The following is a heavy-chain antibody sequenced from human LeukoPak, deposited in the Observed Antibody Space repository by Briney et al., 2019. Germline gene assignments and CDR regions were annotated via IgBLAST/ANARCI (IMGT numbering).Heavy chain of an antibody. CDR1: GFTFSNYG. V-gene: IGHV3-30*02. D-gene: IGHD6-6*01. CDR3: AKDPNSSLSIGGYFDY. CDR2: IRYDGSNK. J-gene: IGHJ4*02. Sequence: GGSLRLSCAASGFTFSNYGMNWVRQAPGKGLEWVAFIRYDGSNKYYADSVKGRFTISRDNSKNTLYLQMNSLRAEDTAVYYCAKDPNSSLSIGGYFDYWGQGTLVTVSS.